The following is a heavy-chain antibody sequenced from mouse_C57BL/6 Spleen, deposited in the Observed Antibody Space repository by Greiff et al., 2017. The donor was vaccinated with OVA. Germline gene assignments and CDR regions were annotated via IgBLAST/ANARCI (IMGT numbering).Heavy chain of an antibody. Sequence: VKLMESGPGLVQPSQSLSITCTVSGFSLTSYGVHWVRQSPGKGLEWLGVIWRGGSTDYNAAFMSRLSITQDNSKSQVFSKMNSLQADATAIYYCAKEFAYWGQRTLVSVSA. CDR2: IWRGGST. V-gene: IGHV2-5*01. CDR1: GFSLTSYG. J-gene: IGHJ3*01. CDR3: AKEFAY.